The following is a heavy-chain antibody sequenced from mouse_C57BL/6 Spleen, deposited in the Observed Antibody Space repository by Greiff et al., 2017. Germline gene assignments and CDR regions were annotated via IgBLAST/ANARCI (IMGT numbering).Heavy chain of an antibody. CDR1: GYTFTDYY. D-gene: IGHD1-1*01. V-gene: IGHV1-26*01. Sequence: EVQLQQSGPELVKPGASVKISCKASGYTFTDYYMNWVKQSHGKSLEWIGDINPNNGGTSYNQKFKGKATLTVDKSSSTAYMELRSLTSEDSAVYYCAITTVVARRYAMDYWGQGTSVTVSS. CDR2: INPNNGGT. J-gene: IGHJ4*01. CDR3: AITTVVARRYAMDY.